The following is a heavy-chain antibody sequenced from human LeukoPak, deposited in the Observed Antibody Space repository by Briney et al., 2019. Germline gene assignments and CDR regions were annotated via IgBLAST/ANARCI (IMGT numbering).Heavy chain of an antibody. J-gene: IGHJ4*02. CDR3: ARDTGYFDY. D-gene: IGHD4-11*01. CDR1: GGSISSGTYS. CDR2: IYYSGST. V-gene: IGHV4-31*03. Sequence: PSQTLSLTCTVSGGSISSGTYSWSWIRQHPGKGLEWIGDIYYSGSTYCNPSLKSRVTISLDTSKKQFSLKLSSVTAADTAVYYCARDTGYFDYWGQGTLITVSS.